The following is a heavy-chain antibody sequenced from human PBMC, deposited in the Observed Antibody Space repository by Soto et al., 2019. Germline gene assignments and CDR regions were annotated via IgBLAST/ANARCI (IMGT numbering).Heavy chain of an antibody. D-gene: IGHD6-13*01. Sequence: PSETLSLTCTVSGGSITSNYWTWIRRTAGKGFEWIARSYTSGTTDYNPSLKGRVIISVDTSKNQFSLKVSSVTAADTAVYYCASRIAAAGRDAFDIWGQGTMVTVSS. J-gene: IGHJ3*02. CDR3: ASRIAAAGRDAFDI. CDR1: GGSITSNY. CDR2: SYTSGTT. V-gene: IGHV4-4*07.